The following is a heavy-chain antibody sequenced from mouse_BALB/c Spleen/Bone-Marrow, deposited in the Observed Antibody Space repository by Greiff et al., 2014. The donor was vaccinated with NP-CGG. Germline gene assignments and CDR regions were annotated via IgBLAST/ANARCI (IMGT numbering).Heavy chain of an antibody. Sequence: DVMLVESGGGLVQPGGSLKLSCAASGFTSSNYGMSWGRQTPDKRLELVATINSNGGITYCPDSVKGRFTISRDNAKNTLYLQMSSLKSEDTAMYYCAKNQEAFDYWGQGTTLTVSS. CDR1: GFTSSNYG. D-gene: IGHD3-2*02. J-gene: IGHJ2*01. V-gene: IGHV5-6-3*01. CDR2: INSNGGIT. CDR3: AKNQEAFDY.